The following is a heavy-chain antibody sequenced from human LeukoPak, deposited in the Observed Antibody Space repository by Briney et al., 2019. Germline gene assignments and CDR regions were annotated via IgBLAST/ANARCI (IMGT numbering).Heavy chain of an antibody. D-gene: IGHD2-15*01. J-gene: IGHJ4*02. CDR2: ISSSSSTI. CDR3: ARFGYCSGGSCYVLQSFDY. V-gene: IGHV3-48*01. Sequence: GGSLRLSCAASGFTFSSYSMNWVRQAPGKGLERVSYISSSSSTIYYADSVKGRFTISRDNAKNSLYLQMNSLRAEDTAVYYCARFGYCSGGSCYVLQSFDYWGQGTLVTVSS. CDR1: GFTFSSYS.